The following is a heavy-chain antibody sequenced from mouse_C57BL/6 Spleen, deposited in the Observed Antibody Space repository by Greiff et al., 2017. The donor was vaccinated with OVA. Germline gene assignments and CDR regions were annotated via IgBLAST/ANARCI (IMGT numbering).Heavy chain of an antibody. CDR1: GFTFSSYA. Sequence: DVQLVESGGGLVKPGGSLKLSCAASGFTFSSYAMSWVRQTPEKRLEWVATISDGGSYTYYPDNVKGRFTISRDNAKNNLYLQMSHLKSEDTAMYYCARDRGYYEGYAMDYWGQGTSVTVSS. V-gene: IGHV5-4*01. D-gene: IGHD2-3*01. J-gene: IGHJ4*01. CDR3: ARDRGYYEGYAMDY. CDR2: ISDGGSYT.